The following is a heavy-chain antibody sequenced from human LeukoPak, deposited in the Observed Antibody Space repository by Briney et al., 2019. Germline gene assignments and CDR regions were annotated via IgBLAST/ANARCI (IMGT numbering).Heavy chain of an antibody. CDR2: IYYSGST. CDR3: ARGPQLLQPNWFDP. V-gene: IGHV4-39*07. CDR1: GGSISSSSYY. D-gene: IGHD2-2*01. J-gene: IGHJ5*02. Sequence: PSETLSLTCTVSGGSISSSSYYWGWIRQPPGKGLEWIGSIYYSGSTYYNPSLKSRVTISVDTSKNQFSLKLSSVTAADTAVYYCARGPQLLQPNWFDPWGQGTLVTVSS.